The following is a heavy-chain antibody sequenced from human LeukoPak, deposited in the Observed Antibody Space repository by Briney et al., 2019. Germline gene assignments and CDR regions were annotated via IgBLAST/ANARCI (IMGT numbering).Heavy chain of an antibody. CDR3: ARQNRAGGITIFGVVISHDAFDI. D-gene: IGHD3-3*01. V-gene: IGHV4-39*01. J-gene: IGHJ3*02. Sequence: KSSKTLSLTCTVSGGSISSSSYYWGWIRQPPGKGLEWIGSIYYSGSTYYNPSLKSRVTISVDTSKNQFSLKLSSVTAADTAVYYCARQNRAGGITIFGVVISHDAFDIWGQGTMVTVSS. CDR2: IYYSGST. CDR1: GGSISSSSYY.